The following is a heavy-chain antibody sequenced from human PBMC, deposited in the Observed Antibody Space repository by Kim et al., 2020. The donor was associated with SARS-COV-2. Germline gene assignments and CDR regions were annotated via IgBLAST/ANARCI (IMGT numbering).Heavy chain of an antibody. V-gene: IGHV4-34*01. D-gene: IGHD3-10*01. CDR2: GSHSGSI. CDR3: ARGRAGVVPSPVLGLGPCYEYLFMAV. CDR1: GESFSGYH. Sequence: SETLSLTCAVYGESFSGYHWTWIRQPPGKGLEWIGQGSHSGSINHNPSLKSRVIIAPDTSKNQISLKLTSVTAADTANYYCARGRAGVVPSPVLGLGPCYEYLFMAVWGRGTTVIVSS. J-gene: IGHJ6*02.